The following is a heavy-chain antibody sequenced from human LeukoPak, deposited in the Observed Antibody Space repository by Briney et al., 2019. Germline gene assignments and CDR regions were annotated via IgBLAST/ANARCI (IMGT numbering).Heavy chain of an antibody. Sequence: GGSLRLSCAASGFTFSSYSMNWVRQAPGKGLEWVSYISSGGTTIYYADSVKGRFTISRDNGKNSLYLQMNSLRAEDTAVYYCARDFNVEANFDYWGQGTLVTVSS. J-gene: IGHJ4*02. CDR3: ARDFNVEANFDY. V-gene: IGHV3-48*04. CDR1: GFTFSSYS. CDR2: ISSGGTTI. D-gene: IGHD1-26*01.